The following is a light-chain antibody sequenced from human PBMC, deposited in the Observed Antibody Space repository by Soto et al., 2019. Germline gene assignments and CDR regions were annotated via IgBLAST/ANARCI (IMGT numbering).Light chain of an antibody. V-gene: IGKV1-5*01. CDR2: HAS. J-gene: IGKJ1*01. CDR1: RSISSW. Sequence: DIQMTQSPSTLSASVGDRVTITCRASRSISSWLAWYQQKPGTAPKVLIYHASNLQSGVPSRFSGSGSGTEFTLTISSLQPDDFATYYCQQYNSYSFGQGTKVDIK. CDR3: QQYNSYS.